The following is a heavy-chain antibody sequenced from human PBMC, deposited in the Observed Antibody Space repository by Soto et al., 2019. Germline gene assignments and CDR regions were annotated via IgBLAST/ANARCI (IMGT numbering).Heavy chain of an antibody. CDR2: IYWDDDK. CDR3: AHRVLRTVFGLVTTTAIYFDF. V-gene: IGHV2-5*02. Sequence: QITLNESGPTQVKPRQTLTLTCTFSGFSLTTSGVGVGWIRQSPGKAPERLALIYWDDDKRYSPSLKSRLTIPKDTSKNQVVLTMADLDPADTATYYCAHRVLRTVFGLVTTTAIYFDFWGQATPVAVSS. CDR1: GFSLTTSGVG. J-gene: IGHJ4*02. D-gene: IGHD3-3*01.